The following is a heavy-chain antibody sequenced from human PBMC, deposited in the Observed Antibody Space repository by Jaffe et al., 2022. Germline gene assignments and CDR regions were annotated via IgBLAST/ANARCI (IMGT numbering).Heavy chain of an antibody. CDR2: IYPGDSDT. CDR1: GFTFTNYW. D-gene: IGHD4-17*01. V-gene: IGHV5-51*03. CDR3: ARRATVTTNHFDY. Sequence: EVQLVQSGAEVKKPGESLKISCKGSGFTFTNYWIGWVRQMPGKGLEWMGIIYPGDSDTRYSPSFQGQVTISADKSISTASLQWSSLKASDTAMYYCARRATVTTNHFDYWGQGTLVTVSS. J-gene: IGHJ4*02.